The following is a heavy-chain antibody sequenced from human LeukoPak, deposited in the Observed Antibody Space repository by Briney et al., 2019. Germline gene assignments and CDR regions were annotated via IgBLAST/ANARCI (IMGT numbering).Heavy chain of an antibody. CDR1: GDSISSYH. Sequence: SETLSLTCTVSGDSISSYHWSWIRQPPGKGLEWIWYIYYSGSTNYNPSLKSRVTISVDTSKNQFSLRLSSVTAADTAVYYCARSCSGGTCAFDYWGQGTLVTVSS. CDR3: ARSCSGGTCAFDY. J-gene: IGHJ4*02. V-gene: IGHV4-59*01. D-gene: IGHD2-15*01. CDR2: IYYSGST.